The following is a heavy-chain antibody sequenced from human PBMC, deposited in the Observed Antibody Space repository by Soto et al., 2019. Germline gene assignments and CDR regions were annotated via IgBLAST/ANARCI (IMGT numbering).Heavy chain of an antibody. CDR3: ARELPQRQGRNMDV. CDR1: GDFITNSLYY. D-gene: IGHD1-1*01. CDR2: INHRGSL. Sequence: KASETLSLTCTVSGDFITNSLYYWTWIRHRPGEGLEWFGYINHRGSLYYNPSLKSRVSMSVDTSKNQFSLNLSSVTAADTAVYYCARELPQRQGRNMDVWGQGTTVTVSS. J-gene: IGHJ6*02. V-gene: IGHV4-31*03.